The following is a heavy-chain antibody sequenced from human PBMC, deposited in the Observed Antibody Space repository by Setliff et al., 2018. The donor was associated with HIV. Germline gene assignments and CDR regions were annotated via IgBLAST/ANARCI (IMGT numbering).Heavy chain of an antibody. V-gene: IGHV4-59*01. Sequence: PSETLSLTCTVSGGSITGYYWSWIRQPPVRGLEWIGYIYYSGSTDYNPSLNSRFTISKDNSKNTLYLQMNSLRAEDTAVYYCAKAPPHYYYYYMDVWGKGTTVTVS. CDR2: IYYSGST. CDR1: GGSITGYY. J-gene: IGHJ6*03. CDR3: AKAPPHYYYYYMDV.